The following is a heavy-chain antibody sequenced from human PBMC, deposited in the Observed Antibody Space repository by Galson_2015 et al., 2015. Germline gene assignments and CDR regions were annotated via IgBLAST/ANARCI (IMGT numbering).Heavy chain of an antibody. Sequence: ETLSLTCTVSGGSISSYYWSWIRQPPGKGLEWIGYIYYSGSTNYNPSLKSRVTISVDTSKNQFSLKLSSVTAADTAVYYCATQGGTYSSSPAATYDAFDIWGQGTMVTVSS. D-gene: IGHD6-13*01. J-gene: IGHJ3*02. V-gene: IGHV4-59*01. CDR2: IYYSGST. CDR3: ATQGGTYSSSPAATYDAFDI. CDR1: GGSISSYY.